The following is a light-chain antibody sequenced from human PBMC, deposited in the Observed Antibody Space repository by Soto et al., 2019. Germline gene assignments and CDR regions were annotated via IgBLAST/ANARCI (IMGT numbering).Light chain of an antibody. J-gene: IGLJ3*02. CDR1: SSDVGAYRC. V-gene: IGLV2-14*01. CDR2: EVS. CDR3: SSYTTTTAWV. Sequence: QSALTQPASVSGSPGQSITISCTGSSSDVGAYRCVSWFQQHPGRAPKLIIYEVSNRPSGVSDRFSGSKSGNTASLTISGLKAEDEADYHCSSYTTTTAWVFGGGTKVTVL.